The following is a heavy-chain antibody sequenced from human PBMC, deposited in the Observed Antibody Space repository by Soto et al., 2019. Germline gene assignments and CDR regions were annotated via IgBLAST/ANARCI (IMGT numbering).Heavy chain of an antibody. CDR3: AREASVLIPAAQPSRFDS. Sequence: ASVKVSCKGFGYSFMKYGINWVRQAPGQGLEWVGWISPYSGYTHSAQKFHGRLTLTTDTAASTAYMELRILRSADTALYYCAREASVLIPAAQPSRFDSWGQGTLVTVAS. D-gene: IGHD2-2*01. V-gene: IGHV1-18*01. J-gene: IGHJ4*02. CDR1: GYSFMKYG. CDR2: ISPYSGYT.